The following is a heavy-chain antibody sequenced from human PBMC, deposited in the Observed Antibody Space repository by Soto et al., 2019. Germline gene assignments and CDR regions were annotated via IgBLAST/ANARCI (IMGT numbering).Heavy chain of an antibody. CDR2: ISPSGTT. V-gene: IGHV4-34*01. J-gene: IGHJ4*02. CDR1: GGSFSGYY. D-gene: IGHD3-10*01. CDR3: VRSRWFGTQPEI. Sequence: QVQLQQWGAGLLKHSEPLSLTCAVSGGSFSGYYWTWFRQPPGKGLEWIGEISPSGTTKYIPSLKSRVKRSADTSKNMFSLKVTSVTAADTAVYYCVRSRWFGTQPEIWGQGALVTVSS.